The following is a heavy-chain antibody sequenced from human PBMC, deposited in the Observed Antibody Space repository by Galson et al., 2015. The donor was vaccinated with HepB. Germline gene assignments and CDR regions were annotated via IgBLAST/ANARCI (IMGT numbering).Heavy chain of an antibody. J-gene: IGHJ5*02. CDR2: TYYRSKWFN. Sequence: CVISGDSVSSDIAAWNWIRQSPSRGFEWLGRTYYRSKWFNDYSPPVRSRIIITSDTSKNHFSLHLNSVTPEDTAVYYCASSRFGFSGWFDPWGQGILVTVSS. CDR1: GDSVSSDIAA. V-gene: IGHV6-1*01. CDR3: ASSRFGFSGWFDP. D-gene: IGHD2-2*01.